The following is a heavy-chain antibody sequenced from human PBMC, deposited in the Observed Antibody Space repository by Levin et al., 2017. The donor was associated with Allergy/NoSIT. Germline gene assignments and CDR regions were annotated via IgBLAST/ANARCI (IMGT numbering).Heavy chain of an antibody. CDR3: AREGGALGYCSSTSCLDWFDP. Sequence: GASVKVSCKASGYTFTSYGISWVRQAPGQGLEWMGWISAYNGNTNYAQKLQGRVTMTTDTSTSTAYMELRSLRSDDTAVYYCAREGGALGYCSSTSCLDWFDPWGQGTLVTVSS. CDR1: GYTFTSYG. J-gene: IGHJ5*02. V-gene: IGHV1-18*01. D-gene: IGHD2-2*01. CDR2: ISAYNGNT.